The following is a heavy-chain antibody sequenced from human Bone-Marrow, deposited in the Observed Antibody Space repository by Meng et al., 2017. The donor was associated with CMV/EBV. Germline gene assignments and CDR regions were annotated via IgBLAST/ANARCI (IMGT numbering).Heavy chain of an antibody. CDR3: ARGFVVVPAAMNY. CDR1: GFTFSSYA. J-gene: IGHJ4*02. Sequence: GESLKISCAASGFTFSSYAMHWVRQAPGKGLEYVSAISSNGGSTYYADSVKGRFTISRDNSKNTLYLQMGSLRAEDMAVYYCARGFVVVPAAMNYWGQGTLVTVPS. D-gene: IGHD2-2*01. CDR2: ISSNGGST. V-gene: IGHV3-64*02.